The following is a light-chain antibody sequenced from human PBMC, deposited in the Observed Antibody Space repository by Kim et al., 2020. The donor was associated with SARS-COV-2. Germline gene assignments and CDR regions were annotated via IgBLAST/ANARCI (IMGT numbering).Light chain of an antibody. V-gene: IGKV3-11*01. CDR2: DAS. CDR1: QSVSSC. J-gene: IGKJ2*03. CDR3: QQRSNWYS. Sequence: LSLAPGERATLSCRSSQSVSSCLAWYQQKPGQAPRLLIFDASNRATGIPARFSGSGSGTDFTLTISSLEPEDFAVYYCQQRSNWYSFGQGTKLEIK.